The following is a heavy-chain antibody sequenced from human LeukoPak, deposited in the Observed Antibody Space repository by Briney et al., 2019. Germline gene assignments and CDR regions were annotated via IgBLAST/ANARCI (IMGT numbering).Heavy chain of an antibody. J-gene: IGHJ4*02. CDR1: GFSFTNAW. D-gene: IGHD1-7*01. V-gene: IGHV3-15*01. CDR3: TAGTGTSDFDY. Sequence: GGSLRLSCAASGFSFTNAWMSWVRQAPGKGLEWVGRIKSKSDGGTRDFAAPVKGRVITSRDDSKNMVYLQMNSLKTEDTAVYYCTAGTGTSDFDYWGQGTLVTVSS. CDR2: IKSKSDGGTR.